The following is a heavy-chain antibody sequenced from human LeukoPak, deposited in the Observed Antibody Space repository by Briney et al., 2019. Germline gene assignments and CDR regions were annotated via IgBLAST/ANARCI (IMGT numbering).Heavy chain of an antibody. CDR2: MNPNSGNT. D-gene: IGHD6-6*01. Sequence: ASVKVSCKASGYTFTSYDINWVRQATGQGLEWMGWMNPNSGNTGYAQKFQGRVTMTRNTSISTAYMELSSLRSEDTAVYYCARGQMAGIAARRDFDYWGQGTLVTVS. V-gene: IGHV1-8*01. J-gene: IGHJ4*02. CDR3: ARGQMAGIAARRDFDY. CDR1: GYTFTSYD.